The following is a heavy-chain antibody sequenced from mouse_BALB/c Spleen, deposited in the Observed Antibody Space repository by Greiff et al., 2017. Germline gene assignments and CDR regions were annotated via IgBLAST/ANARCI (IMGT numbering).Heavy chain of an antibody. J-gene: IGHJ3*01. Sequence: QVQLKQSGAELARPGASVKLSCKASGYTFTSYWMQWVKQRPGQGLEWIGAIYPGDGDTRYTQKFKGKATLTADKSSSTAYMQLSSLASEDSAVYYCARRDGNYEGAWFAYWGQGTLVTVSA. CDR1: GYTFTSYW. D-gene: IGHD2-1*01. V-gene: IGHV1-87*01. CDR3: ARRDGNYEGAWFAY. CDR2: IYPGDGDT.